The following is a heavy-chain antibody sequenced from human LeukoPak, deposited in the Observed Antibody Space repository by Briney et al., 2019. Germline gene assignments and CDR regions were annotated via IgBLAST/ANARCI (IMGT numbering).Heavy chain of an antibody. CDR2: ISGSDDTT. J-gene: IGHJ4*02. CDR3: AKGLGGSCHSGLDH. V-gene: IGHV3-23*01. CDR1: GVTFSSYA. D-gene: IGHD2-15*01. Sequence: PGGSLRLSCAASGVTFSSYAISWVRQAPGKGLEWGSVISGSDDTTYYADSVNGRITISRDNSKNTLYVQMNSLRAEDTAVYYCAKGLGGSCHSGLDHWGQGTLVTVSS.